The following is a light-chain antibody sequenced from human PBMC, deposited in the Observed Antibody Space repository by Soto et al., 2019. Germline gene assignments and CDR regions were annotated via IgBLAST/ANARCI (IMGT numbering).Light chain of an antibody. CDR2: AAS. CDR3: QQGYRPPYI. Sequence: DIQMAQSPSSLSASVGDRVTITCRTSQSISNFLNWYQHKPGEAPQLLIYAASSLQSGVPSRFSGSGSGTDFTLTIDSLQPEDFATYYCQQGYRPPYIFGPGTKLEIK. J-gene: IGKJ2*01. CDR1: QSISNF. V-gene: IGKV1-39*01.